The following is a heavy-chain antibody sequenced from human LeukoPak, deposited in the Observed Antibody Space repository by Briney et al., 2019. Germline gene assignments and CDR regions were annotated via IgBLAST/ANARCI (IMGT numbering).Heavy chain of an antibody. V-gene: IGHV1-24*01. CDR2: FDPEDGET. CDR1: GYTLTELS. J-gene: IGHJ3*02. D-gene: IGHD2-2*01. Sequence: ASVKVSCKVSGYTLTELSMQWMRQAPGKGLEWMGGFDPEDGETIYAQKFQGRVTMTEDTSTDTAYMELSSLRSEDTAVYYCATARPAATRDDAFDIWGQGTMVTVSS. CDR3: ATARPAATRDDAFDI.